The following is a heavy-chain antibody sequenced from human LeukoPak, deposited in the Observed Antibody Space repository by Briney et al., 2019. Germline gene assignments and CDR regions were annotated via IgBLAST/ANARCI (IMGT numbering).Heavy chain of an antibody. V-gene: IGHV1-46*01. CDR3: AKIAASDTGEGY. Sequence: GASVKVSCKAFGYTFTSYKMHWVRQAPGQGLEWMGIINPSDGSARYTQTFQGRVSLTRDTSTSTVYMELSSLRSEDTAIYYCAKIAASDTGEGYWGQGTLVTVSS. J-gene: IGHJ4*02. CDR1: GYTFTSYK. D-gene: IGHD6-13*01. CDR2: INPSDGSA.